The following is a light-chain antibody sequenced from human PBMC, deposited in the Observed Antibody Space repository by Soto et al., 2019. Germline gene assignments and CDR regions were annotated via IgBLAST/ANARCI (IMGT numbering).Light chain of an antibody. CDR3: QQCGSSPWT. J-gene: IGKJ1*01. CDR2: AAS. Sequence: EIVLTQSPGTLSLSPGERATLSCRASQSVSSSYLAWYQQKPGQAPRLLIYAASSRATGIPDRFSGGGSVTDFTLTISRLEPEDFAVYYCQQCGSSPWTFGQGTKVDIK. CDR1: QSVSSSY. V-gene: IGKV3-20*01.